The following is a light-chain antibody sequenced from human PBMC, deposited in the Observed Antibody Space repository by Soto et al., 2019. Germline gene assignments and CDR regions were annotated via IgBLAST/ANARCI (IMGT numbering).Light chain of an antibody. CDR2: EGS. CDR3: CSYAGSSTYV. J-gene: IGLJ1*01. V-gene: IGLV2-23*01. Sequence: LTQPASVSGSPGQPITISCTGTSSDVGSYNLVSWYQQHPGKAPKLMIYEGSKRPSGVSNRFSGSKSGNTASLTISGLQAEDEADYYCCSYAGSSTYVFGTGTKVTVL. CDR1: SSDVGSYNL.